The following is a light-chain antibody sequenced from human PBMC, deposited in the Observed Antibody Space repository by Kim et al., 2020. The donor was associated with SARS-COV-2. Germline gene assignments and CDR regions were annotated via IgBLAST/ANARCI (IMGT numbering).Light chain of an antibody. CDR1: QSVSSNY. CDR3: QQYGRSPPYS. CDR2: GAA. V-gene: IGKV3-20*01. Sequence: SPEERATPSCRASQSVSSNYLAWYRQKPGQAPRVLIYGAASRATGIPDRFSGSGSGTDFTLTISRLEPEDFAVYYCQQYGRSPPYSFGQGTKLEI. J-gene: IGKJ2*03.